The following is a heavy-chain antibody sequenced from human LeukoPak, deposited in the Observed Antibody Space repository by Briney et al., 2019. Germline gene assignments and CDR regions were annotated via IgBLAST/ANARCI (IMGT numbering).Heavy chain of an antibody. Sequence: ASVKVSCKVSGYTLTELSMHWVRQAPGKGLEWRGGFDPEDGETIYAQKFQGRVTMTEDTSTDTAYMELSSLRSEDTAVYYCATKYDFWSGYQDYWGQGTLVTVSS. V-gene: IGHV1-24*01. CDR1: GYTLTELS. CDR2: FDPEDGET. CDR3: ATKYDFWSGYQDY. J-gene: IGHJ4*02. D-gene: IGHD3-3*01.